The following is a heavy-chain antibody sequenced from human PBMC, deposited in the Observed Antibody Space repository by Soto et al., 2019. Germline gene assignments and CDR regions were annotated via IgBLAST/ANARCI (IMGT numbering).Heavy chain of an antibody. CDR2: TIPMFGTP. Sequence: SVKVSCKASGGTFSKYAFSWVRQAPGQGLEWLGGTIPMFGTPNYAQKFQGRVAISADESTATVYMELSSLRSEDTAVYFCARPLRDRNYYYGMAVWGQGTTVTVS. J-gene: IGHJ6*02. CDR1: GGTFSKYA. CDR3: ARPLRDRNYYYGMAV. V-gene: IGHV1-69*13. D-gene: IGHD3-22*01.